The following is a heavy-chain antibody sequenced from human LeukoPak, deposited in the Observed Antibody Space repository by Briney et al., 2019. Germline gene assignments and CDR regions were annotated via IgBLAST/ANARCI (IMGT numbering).Heavy chain of an antibody. Sequence: ASVRVSCKASGYTFTSFYMYWVRQAPGQGLEWMGIINPSGGSTTYAQKFQGRVTMTRDTSTSTAYMELSSLRSDDTAVYYCARDGTCGSTDCYEWLAYWGQGTLVTVSS. CDR2: INPSGGST. J-gene: IGHJ4*02. CDR1: GYTFTSFY. D-gene: IGHD2-2*01. V-gene: IGHV1-46*01. CDR3: ARDGTCGSTDCYEWLAY.